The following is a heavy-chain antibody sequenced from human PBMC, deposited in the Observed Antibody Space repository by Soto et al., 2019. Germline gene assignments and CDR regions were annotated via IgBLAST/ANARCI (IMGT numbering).Heavy chain of an antibody. CDR3: ATGGPTGGRYKYSGLDP. J-gene: IGHJ5*02. V-gene: IGHV4-30-4*01. Sequence: SETLSLTCTVSGGSIRSGDFYWIWIRQPPGRGLEWIGYISYSGSTYYNPSLKSRVTISVDTSKNQFSLKLNSVTAADTAVYYCATGGPTGGRYKYSGLDPWGKGTPVTVSS. D-gene: IGHD2-15*01. CDR2: ISYSGST. CDR1: GGSIRSGDFY.